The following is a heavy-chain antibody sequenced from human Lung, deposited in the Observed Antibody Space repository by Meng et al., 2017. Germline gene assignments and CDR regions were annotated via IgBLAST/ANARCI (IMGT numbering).Heavy chain of an antibody. D-gene: IGHD6-13*01. CDR2: IDPKSGDT. V-gene: IGHV1-2*06. CDR3: ARDEDISAAGKLFGDY. CDR1: GYNFPDYY. Sequence: VQLVQSGAHVKKPGASVKVSCKPSGYNFPDYYIHWVRLAPGQGLEWMGHIDPKSGDTRYAQKFQGRVTMTGDTSIGTAYMELTGLRSDDTALYYCARDEDISAAGKLFGDYWGQGTLVTVSS. J-gene: IGHJ4*02.